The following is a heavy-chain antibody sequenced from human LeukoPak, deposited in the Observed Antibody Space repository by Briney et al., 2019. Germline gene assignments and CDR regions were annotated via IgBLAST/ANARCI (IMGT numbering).Heavy chain of an antibody. CDR3: ASAGYGDYGEDFDY. CDR1: GFTFSSYW. D-gene: IGHD4-17*01. Sequence: GGSLRLSCAASGFTFSSYWMSWVRQAPGKGLEWVASIKQDGSGKYYVDSVKGRFTISRDNAKNSLYLQMNSLRAEDTAVYYCASAGYGDYGEDFDYWGQGTLVTVSS. V-gene: IGHV3-7*01. J-gene: IGHJ4*02. CDR2: IKQDGSGK.